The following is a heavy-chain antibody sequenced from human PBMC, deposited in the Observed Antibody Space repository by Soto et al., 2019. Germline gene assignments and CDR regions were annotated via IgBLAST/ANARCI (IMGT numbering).Heavy chain of an antibody. CDR3: AKDVALSLYYGMDV. J-gene: IGHJ6*02. CDR2: ISWNSGSI. CDR1: GFTFDDYA. D-gene: IGHD5-12*01. V-gene: IGHV3-9*03. Sequence: GGSLRLSCAASGFTFDDYAMHWVRQAPGKGLEWVSGISWNSGSIGYADSVKGRFTISRDNAKNSLYLQMNSLRAEDMALYYCAKDVALSLYYGMDVWGQGATVTVSS.